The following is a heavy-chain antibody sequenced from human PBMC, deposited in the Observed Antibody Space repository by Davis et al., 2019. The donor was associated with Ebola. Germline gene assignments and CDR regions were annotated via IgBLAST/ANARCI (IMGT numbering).Heavy chain of an antibody. D-gene: IGHD1-26*01. CDR3: AKAPYSGNYLGYFDY. CDR1: GFTFSSYA. J-gene: IGHJ4*02. V-gene: IGHV3-23*01. CDR2: ISGSGGGT. Sequence: GGSLRLSCAASGFTFSSYAMSWVRQGPGKGLEWVSGISGSGGGTYYADSVKGRFTISRDNSKNTLYLQMNSLRAEDTALYYCAKAPYSGNYLGYFDYWGQGTLVTVSS.